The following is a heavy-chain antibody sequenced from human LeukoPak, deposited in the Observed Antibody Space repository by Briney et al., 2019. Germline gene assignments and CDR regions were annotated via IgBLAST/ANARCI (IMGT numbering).Heavy chain of an antibody. J-gene: IGHJ5*02. CDR1: GGSISSYY. D-gene: IGHD1-1*01. CDR3: ARDLDGGGWFDP. Sequence: SETLSLTCTVSGGSISSYYWSWIRQPPWKGLEWIGYIYYSGSTNYNPSLKSRVTISVDTSKNQFSLKLNSVTAADTAVYYCARDLDGGGWFDPWGQGTLVTVSS. CDR2: IYYSGST. V-gene: IGHV4-59*01.